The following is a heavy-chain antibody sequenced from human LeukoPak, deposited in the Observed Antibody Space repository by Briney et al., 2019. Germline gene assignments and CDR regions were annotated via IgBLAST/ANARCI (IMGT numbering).Heavy chain of an antibody. V-gene: IGHV1-18*01. D-gene: IGHD5-12*01. CDR2: ISGYICNT. CDR3: SKATWADIVAKKFEY. J-gene: IGHJ4*02. Sequence: ASVKLSCKASGYTFTSYGISWVRKAPGQGLGWMGWISGYICNTNYAQKLQGLVTMNTETSKSTAYMELRSLRSDDTAVYYWSKATWADIVAKKFEYWGQGTLVTVSS. CDR1: GYTFTSYG.